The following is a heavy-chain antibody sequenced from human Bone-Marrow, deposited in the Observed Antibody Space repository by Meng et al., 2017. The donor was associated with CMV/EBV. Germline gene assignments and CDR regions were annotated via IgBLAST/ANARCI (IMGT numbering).Heavy chain of an antibody. CDR1: GGSFSGYY. Sequence: SETLSLTCAVYGGSFSGYYWSWLRQPPGKGLEWIGEINHSGSTNYNPSLKSRVTISVDTSKHQYSLKLSSVTAADTAVYYCARGRAVGAVRDYWGQGTLATVSS. D-gene: IGHD1-26*01. CDR3: ARGRAVGAVRDY. CDR2: INHSGST. J-gene: IGHJ4*02. V-gene: IGHV4-34*01.